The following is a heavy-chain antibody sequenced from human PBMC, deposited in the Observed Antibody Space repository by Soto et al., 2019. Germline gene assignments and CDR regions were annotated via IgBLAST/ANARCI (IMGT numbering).Heavy chain of an antibody. CDR2: ISGSGGST. V-gene: IGHV3-23*01. J-gene: IGHJ6*03. D-gene: IGHD1-1*01. CDR1: GFTFSSYA. Sequence: GGSLRLSCAASGFTFSSYAMSWVRQAPGKGLEWVSAISGSGGSTYYADSVKGRFTISRDNSKNTLYLQMNSLRAEDTAVYYCAKRQLDNYYYYYMDVWGKGTTVTVSS. CDR3: AKRQLDNYYYYYMDV.